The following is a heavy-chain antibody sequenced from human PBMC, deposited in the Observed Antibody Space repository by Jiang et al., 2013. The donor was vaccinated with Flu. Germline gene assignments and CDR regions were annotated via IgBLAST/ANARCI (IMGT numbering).Heavy chain of an antibody. V-gene: IGHV4-59*11. D-gene: IGHD4-17*01. Sequence: PGLVKPSETLSLTCTVSGGSISSHYWSWIRQPPGKGLEWIGYIYYSGSTNYNPSLKSRVTISVDTSKNQFSLKLSSVTAADTAVYYCARGFDGDYVNSWFDPWGQGTLVTVSS. CDR3: ARGFDGDYVNSWFDP. J-gene: IGHJ5*02. CDR2: IYYSGST. CDR1: GGSISSHY.